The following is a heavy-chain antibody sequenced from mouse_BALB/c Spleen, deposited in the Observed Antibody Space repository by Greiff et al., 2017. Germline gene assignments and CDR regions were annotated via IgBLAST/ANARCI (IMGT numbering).Heavy chain of an antibody. CDR3: AREGRAMDY. V-gene: IGHV3-2*02. J-gene: IGHJ4*01. CDR1: GYSITSDYA. Sequence: DVQLQESGPGLVKPSQSLSLTCTVTGYSITSDYAWNWIRQFPGNKLEWMGYISYSGSTSYNPSLKSRISITRDTSKNQFFLQLNSVTTEDTATYYCAREGRAMDYWGQGTSVTVSS. CDR2: ISYSGST.